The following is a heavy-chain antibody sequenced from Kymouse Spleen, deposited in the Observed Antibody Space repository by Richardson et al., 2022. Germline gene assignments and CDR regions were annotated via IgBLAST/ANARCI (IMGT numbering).Heavy chain of an antibody. Sequence: EVQLVESGGGLVQPGGSLRLSCAASGFTFSSYDMHWVRQATGKGLEWVSAIGTAGDTYYPGSVKGRFTISRENAKNSLYLQMNSLRAGDTAVYYCAREFGYSYGPGMDVWGQGTTVTVSS. CDR3: AREFGYSYGPGMDV. CDR1: GFTFSSYD. J-gene: IGHJ6*02. V-gene: IGHV3-13*01. D-gene: IGHD5-18,IGHD5-18*01. CDR2: IGTAGDT.